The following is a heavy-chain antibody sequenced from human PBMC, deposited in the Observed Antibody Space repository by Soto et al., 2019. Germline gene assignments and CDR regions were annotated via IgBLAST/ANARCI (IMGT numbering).Heavy chain of an antibody. J-gene: IGHJ6*02. CDR3: ARDHRYCSGSSCRPYYYYYGMDV. CDR2: ISGTSDYI. CDR1: GFTVSSYS. D-gene: IGHD2-15*01. Sequence: XESLRLSCAASGFTVSSYSMNWVRQAPGRGLEWVAAISGTSDYIYYADSVKGRFTISRDNAKTSLYIQMNSLRAEDTAVYYCARDHRYCSGSSCRPYYYYYGMDVWGQRTTVTVSS. V-gene: IGHV3-21*01.